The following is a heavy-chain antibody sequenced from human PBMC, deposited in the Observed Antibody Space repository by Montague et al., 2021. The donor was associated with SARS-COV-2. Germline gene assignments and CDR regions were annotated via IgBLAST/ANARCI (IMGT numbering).Heavy chain of an antibody. CDR2: IYYSGST. J-gene: IGHJ4*02. CDR1: DDSISSSSYY. CDR3: ARGRVDTTMILVVFTGAAHYFDS. V-gene: IGHV4-39*01. Sequence: SETLSLTCTVSDDSISSSSYYWAWIRQPPGKGLEWIGSIYYSGSTYYNPSLKSRVTISVDTSKKQFSLNLSSVTAADTAVYYCARGRVDTTMILVVFTGAAHYFDSWGQGTLVSVSS. D-gene: IGHD3-22*01.